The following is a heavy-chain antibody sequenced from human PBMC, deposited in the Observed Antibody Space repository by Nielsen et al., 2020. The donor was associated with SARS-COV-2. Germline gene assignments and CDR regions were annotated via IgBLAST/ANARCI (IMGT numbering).Heavy chain of an antibody. D-gene: IGHD3-10*01. V-gene: IGHV3-53*01. CDR2: IYSGGYT. CDR3: ARATGGFSFFDY. J-gene: IGHJ4*02. Sequence: GESLKISCAASGFTFSSYSMNWVRQAPGKGLEWVSIIYSGGYTYYADSVEGRFTISRDISNNTVYLQMSNLGAEDTAVYYCARATGGFSFFDYWGQGTLVTVSS. CDR1: GFTFSSYS.